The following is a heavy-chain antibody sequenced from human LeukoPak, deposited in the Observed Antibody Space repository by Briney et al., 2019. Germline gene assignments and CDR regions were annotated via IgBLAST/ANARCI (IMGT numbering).Heavy chain of an antibody. CDR3: ATARYLRIMNWFDP. J-gene: IGHJ5*02. D-gene: IGHD3-9*01. Sequence: SETLSLTCAVSGVAFSNYYWSWVRQSPRNGLEWIGEINHSGYTNYNPSLKSRVTMSIDTSNNQFSLMLTSVTAADTAVYYCATARYLRIMNWFDPWGQGTLVTVSS. V-gene: IGHV4-34*01. CDR1: GVAFSNYY. CDR2: INHSGYT.